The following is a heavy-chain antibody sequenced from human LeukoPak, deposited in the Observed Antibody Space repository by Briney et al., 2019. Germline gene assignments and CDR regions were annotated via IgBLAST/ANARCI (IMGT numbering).Heavy chain of an antibody. J-gene: IGHJ4*02. V-gene: IGHV3-30*18. D-gene: IGHD2-15*01. CDR2: LSYDESDK. CDR1: GFTFSGSG. Sequence: PGTSLRLSCTASGFTFSGSGMHWVRQAPGKGLEWVAVLSYDESDKHYADSVKGRFTISRDNSENTLYLQMNSLRAEDTALYYCAKDRGGTWSLDYWGQGTLVTVSS. CDR3: AKDRGGTWSLDY.